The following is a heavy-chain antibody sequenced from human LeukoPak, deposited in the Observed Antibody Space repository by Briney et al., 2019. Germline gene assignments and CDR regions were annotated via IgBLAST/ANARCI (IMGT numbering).Heavy chain of an antibody. Sequence: PSETLSLTCVVSGYSISRGYYWGWTRPPPGKGLEFIGSMYHSGSTYYNPSLKSRVTISVDTSKNQFSLKLSSVTAADTAVYYCARHGGSNHIQRTFDIWGQGTMVTVSS. CDR3: ARHGGSNHIQRTFDI. CDR1: GYSISRGYY. D-gene: IGHD1-26*01. V-gene: IGHV4-38-2*01. CDR2: MYHSGST. J-gene: IGHJ3*02.